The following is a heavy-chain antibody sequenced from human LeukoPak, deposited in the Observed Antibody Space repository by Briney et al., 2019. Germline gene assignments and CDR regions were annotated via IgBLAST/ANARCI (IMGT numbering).Heavy chain of an antibody. CDR1: GGSISSYY. V-gene: IGHV4-59*01. D-gene: IGHD5-12*01. CDR3: ARVGGYSGYDSSYYYYGMDV. CDR2: IYHSGST. Sequence: PSETLSLTCTVSGGSISSYYWSWIRQPPGKGLEWIGYIYHSGSTNYNPSLKSRVTISVDTSKNQFSLKLSSVTAADTAVYYCARVGGYSGYDSSYYYYGMDVWGQGTTVTVSS. J-gene: IGHJ6*02.